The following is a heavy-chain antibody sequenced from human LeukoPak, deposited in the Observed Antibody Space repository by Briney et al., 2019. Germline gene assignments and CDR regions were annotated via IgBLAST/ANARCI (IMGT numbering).Heavy chain of an antibody. Sequence: PSETLSLTCTVSGGSISSGGYYWSWIRRHPGKGLEWIGYIYYRGGSTYYNPSLKSRVTISVDTSKNQFSLKLSSVTAADTAVYYCARVQGLSSRPFDYWGQGTLVNVSS. CDR2: IYYRGGST. CDR3: ARVQGLSSRPFDY. CDR1: GGSISSGGYY. D-gene: IGHD3-10*01. V-gene: IGHV4-31*03. J-gene: IGHJ4*02.